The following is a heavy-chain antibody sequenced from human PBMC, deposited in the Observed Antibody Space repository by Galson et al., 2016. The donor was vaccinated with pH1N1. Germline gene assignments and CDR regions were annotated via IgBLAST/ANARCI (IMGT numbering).Heavy chain of an antibody. D-gene: IGHD3-3*01. CDR1: GFSLRSNGVG. CDR3: AHSVGTRVFGVVTNFNWFDL. CDR2: IYWTDDK. V-gene: IGHV2-5*01. Sequence: PALVKPTQTLTLTCTFSGFSLRSNGVGVGWIRQPPGKALEWLVIYWTDDKRYSPSLKSRLTITKDTSKNQVVLTMTNMDPVDTATYYCAHSVGTRVFGVVTNFNWFDLWGQGTLVTVSS. J-gene: IGHJ5*02.